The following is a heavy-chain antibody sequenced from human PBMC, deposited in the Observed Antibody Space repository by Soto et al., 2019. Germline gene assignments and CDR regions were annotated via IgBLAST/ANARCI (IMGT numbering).Heavy chain of an antibody. CDR3: TIGSWSGEVFDI. Sequence: QVQLVQSGAEVKKPGSSVKVSCKDSGGTFSTYSMFWVRQAPGQGLEWMGRIIPMLGVRNYAQRYQDRVTIPADKCTATVHMELSSLRSEDTALYYCTIGSWSGEVFDIWGQGTMVTVSS. V-gene: IGHV1-69*02. D-gene: IGHD2-21*01. CDR2: IIPMLGVR. CDR1: GGTFSTYS. J-gene: IGHJ3*02.